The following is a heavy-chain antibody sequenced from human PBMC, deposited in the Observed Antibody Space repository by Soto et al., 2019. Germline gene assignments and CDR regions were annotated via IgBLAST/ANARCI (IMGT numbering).Heavy chain of an antibody. CDR2: IVPMLGIT. D-gene: IGHD3-10*01. J-gene: IGHJ4*02. CDR1: GGTSTIYT. CDR3: ATEKYGAGSVGVYD. V-gene: IGHV1-69*08. Sequence: QVPLVQSGAELKTPGSSVKVSCEASGGTSTIYTITWVRQAPGQGLAWMGRIVPMLGITNYARNFQGRVTITADTSTSAAYMELRSLRFEDTAVYYCATEKYGAGSVGVYDWGQGTQVIVSS.